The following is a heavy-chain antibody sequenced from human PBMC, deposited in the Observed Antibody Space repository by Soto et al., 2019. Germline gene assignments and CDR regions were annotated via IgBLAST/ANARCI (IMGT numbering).Heavy chain of an antibody. CDR3: ARALYSSGYPFDP. CDR2: IYYSGST. D-gene: IGHD3-22*01. CDR1: GGSISSYY. V-gene: IGHV4-59*01. J-gene: IGHJ5*02. Sequence: SETLSLTCTVSGGSISSYYWSWIRQPPGKGLEWIGYIYYSGSTNYNPSLKSRVTISVDTSKNQFSLKLSSVTAADTAVYYCARALYSSGYPFDPWGQGTLVTVSS.